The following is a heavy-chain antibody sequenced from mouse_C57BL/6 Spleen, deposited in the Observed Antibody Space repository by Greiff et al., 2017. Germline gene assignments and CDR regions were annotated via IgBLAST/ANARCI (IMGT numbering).Heavy chain of an antibody. CDR3: ARGRLLRGYYSMDY. V-gene: IGHV1-82*01. J-gene: IGHJ4*01. CDR2: LYPGDGGT. CDR1: GYAFSSSW. Sequence: QVQLQQSGPELVKPGASVKISCKASGYAFSSSWMNWVKQRPGKGLEWIGRLYPGDGGTTYNGKFKGKATLTADKSSSTAYMQLSSLTSEDSAVDFCARGRLLRGYYSMDYWGQGTSVTVSS. D-gene: IGHD1-1*01.